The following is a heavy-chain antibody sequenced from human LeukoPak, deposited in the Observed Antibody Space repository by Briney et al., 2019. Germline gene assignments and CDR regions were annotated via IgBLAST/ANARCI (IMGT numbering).Heavy chain of an antibody. V-gene: IGHV1-18*01. J-gene: IGHJ3*02. D-gene: IGHD3-3*01. CDR2: ISAYNGNA. Sequence: ASVKVSCKASGYTFTSYGISWVRQAPGQGLEWMGWISAYNGNANYAQKLQGRVTMTTDTSTSTAYMELRSLRSDDTAVYYCARVLRFWGWLSNDVFDIGGQGKMVTVSS. CDR1: GYTFTSYG. CDR3: ARVLRFWGWLSNDVFDI.